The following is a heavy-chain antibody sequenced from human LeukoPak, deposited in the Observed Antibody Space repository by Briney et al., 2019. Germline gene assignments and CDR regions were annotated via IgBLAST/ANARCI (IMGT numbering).Heavy chain of an antibody. D-gene: IGHD3-16*01. CDR3: ANLRVWGSYGLTRPFDN. V-gene: IGHV3-43*02. CDR2: ISGDGGRT. CDR1: GFTFDDYA. J-gene: IGHJ4*02. Sequence: GGSLRLSCAASGFTFDDYAMHWVRQAPGKGLEWVSLISGDGGRTYYADSVKGRFTISRDNSKNSLFLQMNSLRTEDTALYCCANLRVWGSYGLTRPFDNWGQGILVTVSS.